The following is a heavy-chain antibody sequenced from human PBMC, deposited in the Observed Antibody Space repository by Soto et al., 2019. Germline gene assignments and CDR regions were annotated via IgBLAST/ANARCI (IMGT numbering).Heavy chain of an antibody. D-gene: IGHD3-10*01. CDR1: GGSINSDY. V-gene: IGHV4-59*01. Sequence: PSETRSLTCTVSGGSINSDYWTWVRQPPGKGLEWIGFIFYNGITNYNPSLRSRVTISLDTSKNQFSLNLTSVTVADTAVYYGARKGSWNSRWIDARGQGTLVTVSS. CDR2: IFYNGIT. J-gene: IGHJ5*02. CDR3: ARKGSWNSRWIDA.